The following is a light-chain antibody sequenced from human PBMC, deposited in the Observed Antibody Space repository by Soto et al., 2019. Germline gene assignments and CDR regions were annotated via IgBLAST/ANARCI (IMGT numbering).Light chain of an antibody. CDR3: QVWDFVSDHMV. CDR1: NIRTKS. Sequence: SYELTQPPSVSVAPGQTASISCGGDNIRTKSVHWYQQKPGQAPVVVVYDDSDSVNPERFSGSNSGNTATLTIGRAEAGDEADYYCQVWDFVSDHMVFGGGTKL. V-gene: IGLV3-21*02. J-gene: IGLJ2*01. CDR2: DDS.